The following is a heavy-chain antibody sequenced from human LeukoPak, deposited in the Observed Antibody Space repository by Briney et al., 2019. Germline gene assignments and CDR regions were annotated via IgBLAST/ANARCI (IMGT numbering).Heavy chain of an antibody. CDR3: ARPFADYVWGSYRRTYYFDY. D-gene: IGHD3-16*02. V-gene: IGHV4-34*01. CDR2: INRSGST. Sequence: SETLSLTCAVYGGSFSGYYWSWIRQPPGKGLEWIGEINRSGSTNYNPSLKSRVTISVDTSKNQFSLKLSSVTAADTAVYYCARPFADYVWGSYRRTYYFDYWGQGTLVTVSS. CDR1: GGSFSGYY. J-gene: IGHJ4*02.